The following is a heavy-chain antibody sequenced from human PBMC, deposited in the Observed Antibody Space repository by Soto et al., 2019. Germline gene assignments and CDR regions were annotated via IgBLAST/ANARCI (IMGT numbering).Heavy chain of an antibody. CDR2: INHSGST. CDR3: ARGRTSTYYYDSSGPNKNFDY. D-gene: IGHD3-22*01. Sequence: SETLSLTCAVYGGSFSGYYWSWIRQPPGKGLEWIGEINHSGSTNYNPSLKSRVTISVNTSKNQFSLKLSSVTAADTAVYYCARGRTSTYYYDSSGPNKNFDYWGQGTLVTVSS. CDR1: GGSFSGYY. J-gene: IGHJ4*02. V-gene: IGHV4-34*01.